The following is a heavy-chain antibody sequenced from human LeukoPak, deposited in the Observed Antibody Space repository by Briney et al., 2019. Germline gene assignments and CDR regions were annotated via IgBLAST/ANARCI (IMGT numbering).Heavy chain of an antibody. D-gene: IGHD2-15*01. CDR1: GASISGYY. Sequence: PSETLSLTYTVSGASISGYYWTWIRQPPGKGLEWIGEINHSGSTNYNPSLKSRVTISVDMSKNQFSLKLSSVTAADTAVYYCARRVVVPAVGFDYWGQGTLVTVSS. CDR2: INHSGST. V-gene: IGHV4-34*01. CDR3: ARRVVVPAVGFDY. J-gene: IGHJ4*02.